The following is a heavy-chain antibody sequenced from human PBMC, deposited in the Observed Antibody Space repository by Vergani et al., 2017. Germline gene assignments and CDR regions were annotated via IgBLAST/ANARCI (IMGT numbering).Heavy chain of an antibody. J-gene: IGHJ4*02. CDR1: GVTFSSYG. Sequence: QVQLVESGGGVVQPGRSLRLSCAASGVTFSSYGLHWVRQAPGKGREWVAVIWYDGSNKYYADSVKGRFTISRDNSKNTLYLQMNSLRAEDTAVYYCAKDPSVAGTGLTQYDYWGQGTLVTVSS. D-gene: IGHD6-19*01. CDR2: IWYDGSNK. CDR3: AKDPSVAGTGLTQYDY. V-gene: IGHV3-33*06.